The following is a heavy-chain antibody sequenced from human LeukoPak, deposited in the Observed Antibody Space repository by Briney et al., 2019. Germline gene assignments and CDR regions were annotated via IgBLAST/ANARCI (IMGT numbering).Heavy chain of an antibody. CDR2: ISAYNGNT. D-gene: IGHD6-19*01. J-gene: IGHJ3*02. CDR3: ARDDSVAGRGDAFDI. Sequence: GASVKVSCKASGYTFTSYGISWVRQAPGQGLEWMGWISAYNGNTNYAQKLQGRVTMTTDTSTSTAYMELRSLRSDDTAVYYCARDDSVAGRGDAFDIWGQGTMVTVSS. V-gene: IGHV1-18*01. CDR1: GYTFTSYG.